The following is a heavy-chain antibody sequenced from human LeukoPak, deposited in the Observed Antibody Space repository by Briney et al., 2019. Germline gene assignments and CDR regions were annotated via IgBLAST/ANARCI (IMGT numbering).Heavy chain of an antibody. CDR2: ISGSGGSA. CDR1: GFSFSTYG. CDR3: AKDRYSSSWFNWFDP. Sequence: GGSLRLSCAASGFSFSTYGMSWVRQAPGKGLKWASTISGSGGSAYYADSVKGRFTISRDNSKNTLYLQMNSLRAEDTAVYYCAKDRYSSSWFNWFDPWGQGTLVTVSS. J-gene: IGHJ5*02. D-gene: IGHD6-13*01. V-gene: IGHV3-23*01.